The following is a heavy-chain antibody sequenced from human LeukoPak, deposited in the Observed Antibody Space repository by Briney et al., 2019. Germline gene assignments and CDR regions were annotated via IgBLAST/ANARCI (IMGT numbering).Heavy chain of an antibody. V-gene: IGHV4-34*01. CDR3: ARGITYYDYVWGSYRYTGTNNWFDP. CDR2: INHSGST. CDR1: GGSFSGYY. D-gene: IGHD3-16*02. J-gene: IGHJ5*02. Sequence: SETLSLTCAVYGGSFSGYYWSWIRQPPGKGLEWIGEINHSGSTNYNPSLKSRVTISVDTSKNQFSLKLSSVTAADTAVYYCARGITYYDYVWGSYRYTGTNNWFDPWGQGTLVTVSS.